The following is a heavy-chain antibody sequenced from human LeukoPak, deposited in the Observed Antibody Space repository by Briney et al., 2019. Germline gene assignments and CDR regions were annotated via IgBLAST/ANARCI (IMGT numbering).Heavy chain of an antibody. J-gene: IGHJ6*02. D-gene: IGHD3-3*01. CDR1: GFTFSNAW. V-gene: IGHV3-15*07. CDR3: SYYDFWSINYGMDV. CDR2: IKSKTDGGTT. Sequence: GGSLRLSCAASGFTFSNAWMNWVRQAPGKGLEWVGRIKSKTDGGTTDYAAPVKGRCTISRDDSKNTLYLQMNSLKTEDTAVYYCSYYDFWSINYGMDVWGQGTTVTVSS.